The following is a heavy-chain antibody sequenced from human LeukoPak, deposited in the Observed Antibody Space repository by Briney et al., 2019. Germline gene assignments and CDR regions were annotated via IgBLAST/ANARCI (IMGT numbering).Heavy chain of an antibody. V-gene: IGHV3-33*06. CDR2: IWSDSSYI. J-gene: IGHJ4*02. CDR1: GFRFSSFG. D-gene: IGHD3-22*01. Sequence: GGSLRLSCAASGFRFSSFGMHWVRQAPGKGLDWVAVIWSDSSYIYYADSVKGRFTISRDNSKNTLYLQMNSLRAEDTAVYYCAKESPTYYYDSSGYHPLDYWGQGTLVTVSS. CDR3: AKESPTYYYDSSGYHPLDY.